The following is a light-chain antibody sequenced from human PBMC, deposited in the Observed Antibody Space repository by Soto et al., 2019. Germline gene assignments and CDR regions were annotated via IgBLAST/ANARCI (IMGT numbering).Light chain of an antibody. CDR3: QQYNRYPHT. CDR1: RSLNSW. CDR2: KAS. V-gene: IGKV1-5*03. J-gene: IGKJ2*01. Sequence: DIPMTQSPSTLSASVGDRVTLTCRASRSLNSWLAWYQQKPGQAPKLLIYKASTLQSGVPSRFSGGGSTTEYTLTISNLQPDDFATYYCQQYNRYPHTFGQGTKLEI.